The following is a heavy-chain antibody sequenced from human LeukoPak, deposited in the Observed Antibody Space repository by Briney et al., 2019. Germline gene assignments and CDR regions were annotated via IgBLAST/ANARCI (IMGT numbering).Heavy chain of an antibody. D-gene: IGHD3-10*01. V-gene: IGHV3-11*01. Sequence: GGSLRLSCAASGFTFSDYYMSWIRQAPGKGLEWVSYISSSGSTIYYADSVKGRFTISRDNAKNSLYLQMNSLRAEDTAVYYCAKAITMVRGVIIRSYYGMDVWGQGTTVTVSS. CDR1: GFTFSDYY. CDR3: AKAITMVRGVIIRSYYGMDV. J-gene: IGHJ6*02. CDR2: ISSSGSTI.